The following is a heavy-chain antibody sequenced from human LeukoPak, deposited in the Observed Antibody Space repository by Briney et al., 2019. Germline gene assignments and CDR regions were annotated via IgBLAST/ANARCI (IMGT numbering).Heavy chain of an antibody. J-gene: IGHJ6*02. D-gene: IGHD5-12*01. CDR1: GFTFSSYG. Sequence: GGSLRLSCAASGFTFSSYGMHWVRQAPGKGLEWVAVISYDGRNKYYADSVKGRFTISRDNSKNTLYLQMNSLRAEDTAVYHCAKDSGYDRVREWDYYYGMDVWGQGTTVTVSS. CDR2: ISYDGRNK. CDR3: AKDSGYDRVREWDYYYGMDV. V-gene: IGHV3-30*18.